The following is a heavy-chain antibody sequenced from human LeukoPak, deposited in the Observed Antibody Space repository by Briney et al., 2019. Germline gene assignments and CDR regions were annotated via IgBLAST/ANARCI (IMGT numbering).Heavy chain of an antibody. CDR2: INHSGST. CDR3: ARGIHNIVVVPAAAVYYYYYYMDV. J-gene: IGHJ6*03. D-gene: IGHD2-2*01. Sequence: SETLSLTCAVYGGSFSGYYWSWIRQPPGKGLEWIGEINHSGSTNYNPSLKSRVTISVDTSKNQFSLKLSSVTAADTAVYYCARGIHNIVVVPAAAVYYYYYYMDVWGKGTTVTVSS. V-gene: IGHV4-34*01. CDR1: GGSFSGYY.